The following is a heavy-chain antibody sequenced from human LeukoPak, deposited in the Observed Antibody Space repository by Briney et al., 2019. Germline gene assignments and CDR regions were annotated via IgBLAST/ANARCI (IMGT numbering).Heavy chain of an antibody. Sequence: PGGSLRLSCAASGFTFSNYAMTWVRQAPGKGLEWVAFIRYDGSNKYYADSVKGRFTISRDNSKNTLYLQMNSLRAEDTAVYYCATSGSYHQYFDYWGQGTLVTVSS. J-gene: IGHJ4*02. CDR1: GFTFSNYA. D-gene: IGHD1-26*01. CDR2: IRYDGSNK. V-gene: IGHV3-30*02. CDR3: ATSGSYHQYFDY.